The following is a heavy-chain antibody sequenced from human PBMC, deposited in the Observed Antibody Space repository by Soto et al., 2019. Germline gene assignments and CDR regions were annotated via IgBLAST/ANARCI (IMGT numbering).Heavy chain of an antibody. CDR1: GGSISTYY. CDR3: ARGGQCTDGVCYALDY. V-gene: IGHV4-59*08. D-gene: IGHD2-8*02. Sequence: SETLSLTCTVSGGSISTYYWSWIRQPPGKGLEWIGYIYYGGSANYNPSLKSRVTISVDTSKKQFSLRLDSVTAADTAVYYCARGGQCTDGVCYALDYWGRGNLVTVSS. J-gene: IGHJ4*02. CDR2: IYYGGSA.